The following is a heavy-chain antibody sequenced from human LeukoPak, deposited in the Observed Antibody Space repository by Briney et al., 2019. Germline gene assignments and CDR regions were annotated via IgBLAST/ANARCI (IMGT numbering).Heavy chain of an antibody. D-gene: IGHD2-2*01. Sequence: GASVKVSCKASGYTFTSYDINWVRQATGQGLEWMGWMNPNSGNTGYAQKFQGRVTMTRNTSISTAYMELSSLRSEDTAVYYCARGRGYCSSTGCVVEFDPWGQGTLVTVSS. CDR1: GYTFTSYD. V-gene: IGHV1-8*01. CDR2: MNPNSGNT. J-gene: IGHJ5*02. CDR3: ARGRGYCSSTGCVVEFDP.